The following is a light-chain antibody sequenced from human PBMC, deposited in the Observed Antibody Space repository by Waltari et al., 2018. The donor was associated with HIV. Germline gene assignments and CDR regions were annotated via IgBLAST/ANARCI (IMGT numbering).Light chain of an antibody. CDR3: QQSLANPRT. CDR1: QSVRVF. CDR2: GAS. Sequence: DIQMTQSPSSLSASVGDRVTITCRTSQSVRVFLNWYQQKPGRAPKVLIYGASNLESGVPSRFSGSGSGTDFTLTISSLQPEDFATYYCQQSLANPRTFGQGTKLEIK. J-gene: IGKJ2*02. V-gene: IGKV1-39*01.